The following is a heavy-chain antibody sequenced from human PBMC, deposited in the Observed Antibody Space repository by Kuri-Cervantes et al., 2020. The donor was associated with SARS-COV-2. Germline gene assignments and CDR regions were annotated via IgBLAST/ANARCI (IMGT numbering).Heavy chain of an antibody. Sequence: GGSLRLSCAASGFTFSSYAMSWVRQAPGKGLEWVSAISGSGGSTYYADSVKGRFTISRDNSKNTLYLQMNSLRAEDTAVYYCARENRLNTYYYGSGLNWFDPWGQGTLVTVSS. J-gene: IGHJ5*02. V-gene: IGHV3-23*01. CDR3: ARENRLNTYYYGSGLNWFDP. D-gene: IGHD3-10*01. CDR2: ISGSGGST. CDR1: GFTFSSYA.